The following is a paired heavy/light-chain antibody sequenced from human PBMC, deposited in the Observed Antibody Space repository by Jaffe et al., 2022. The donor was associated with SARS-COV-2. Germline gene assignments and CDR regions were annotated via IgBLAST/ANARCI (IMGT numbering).Heavy chain of an antibody. V-gene: IGHV3-11*01. J-gene: IGHJ6*03. CDR3: ARRYSDYPFYYYYMDV. D-gene: IGHD4-17*01. CDR1: GFTFSDYY. CDR2: ISSSGSTI. Sequence: QVQLVESGGGLVKPGGSLRLSCAASGFTFSDYYMSWIRQAPGKGLEWISYISSSGSTIYYADSVKGRFTISRDNAKMSLYLQMNSLRAEDTAVYYCARRYSDYPFYYYYMDVWGKGTTVTVSS.
Light chain of an antibody. Sequence: DIQLTQSPSFLSASVGDRVTITCRASQGISSYLAWYQQKPGKAPKVLIYAASTLQSGVPSRFSGSGSGTEFTLTISSLQPEDFATYYCQQLNSYSTFGGGTKVEIK. J-gene: IGKJ4*01. CDR2: AAS. V-gene: IGKV1-9*01. CDR3: QQLNSYST. CDR1: QGISSY.